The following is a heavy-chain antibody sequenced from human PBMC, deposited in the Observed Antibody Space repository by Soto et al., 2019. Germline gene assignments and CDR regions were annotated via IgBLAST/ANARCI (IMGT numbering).Heavy chain of an antibody. D-gene: IGHD3-10*01. CDR1: GRSFSGYY. V-gene: IGHV4-34*01. CDR2: INHSGST. J-gene: IGHJ6*02. Sequence: SETLSLTCAVYGRSFSGYYWSWIRQPPGKGLEWIGEINHSGSTNYNPSLKSRVTISVDTSKNQFSLKLSSVTAADTAVYYCARKQVHYYGMDVWGQGTTVTVSS. CDR3: ARKQVHYYGMDV.